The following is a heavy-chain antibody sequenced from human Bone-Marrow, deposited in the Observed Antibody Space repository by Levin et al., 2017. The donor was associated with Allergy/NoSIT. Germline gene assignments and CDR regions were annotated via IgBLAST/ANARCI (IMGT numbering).Heavy chain of an antibody. CDR3: ARDGGNYYGSGSYYLYYFDY. V-gene: IGHV3-33*01. D-gene: IGHD3-10*01. CDR1: GFTFSSYG. CDR2: IWYDGSNK. J-gene: IGHJ4*02. Sequence: RPGGSLRLSCAASGFTFSSYGMHWVRQAPGKGLEWVAVIWYDGSNKYYADSVKGRFTISRDNSKNTLYLQMNSLRAEDTAVYYCARDGGNYYGSGSYYLYYFDYWGQGTLVTVSS.